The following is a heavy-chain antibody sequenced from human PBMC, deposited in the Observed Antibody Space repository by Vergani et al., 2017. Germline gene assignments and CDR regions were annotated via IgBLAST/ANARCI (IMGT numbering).Heavy chain of an antibody. CDR2: IYYSGST. J-gene: IGHJ4*02. V-gene: IGHV4-59*01. CDR1: GGSISSYY. CDR3: ASGFGEFPLFDY. Sequence: QVQLQESGPGLVKPSETLSLTCTVSGGSISSYYWSWIRQPPGKGLEWIGYIYYSGSTNYNPSLKSRVTISVDTSKNQFSLKLSSVTAADTAVYDCASGFGEFPLFDYWGQGTLVTVSS. D-gene: IGHD3-10*01.